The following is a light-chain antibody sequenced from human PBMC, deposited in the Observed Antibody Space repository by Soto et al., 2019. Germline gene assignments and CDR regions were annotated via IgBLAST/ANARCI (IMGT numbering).Light chain of an antibody. CDR1: SHDIGGYDF. J-gene: IGLJ1*01. CDR3: SSYTRSSTSYV. CDR2: EVT. V-gene: IGLV2-14*01. Sequence: QSALTQPASVSGSPGQSITISCTGTSHDIGGYDFVSWYQQYPGRAPRLLISEVTRRPSGVSSRFSGSKSGNTASLTISGLQAEDEADYYCSSYTRSSTSYVFGTGTQLTVL.